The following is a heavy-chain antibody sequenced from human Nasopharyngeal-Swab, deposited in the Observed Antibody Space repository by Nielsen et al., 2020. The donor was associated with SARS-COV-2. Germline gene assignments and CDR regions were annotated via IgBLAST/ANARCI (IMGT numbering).Heavy chain of an antibody. J-gene: IGHJ3*02. Sequence: SETLSLTCTVSGGSISSYYWSWIRQPPGKGLEWIGEIYHSGSTNYNPSLKSRVTISVDKSKNQFSLKLSSVTAADTAVYYCARVRQLPSIAAAGPDAPDAFDIWGQGTMVTVSS. CDR3: ARVRQLPSIAAAGPDAPDAFDI. CDR2: IYHSGST. D-gene: IGHD6-13*01. V-gene: IGHV4-59*12. CDR1: GGSISSYY.